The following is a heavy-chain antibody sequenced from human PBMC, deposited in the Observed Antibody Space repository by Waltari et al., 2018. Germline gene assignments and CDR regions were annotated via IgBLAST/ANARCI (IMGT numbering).Heavy chain of an antibody. CDR2: IYYSGST. CDR1: GGSISSSSYY. J-gene: IGHJ4*02. Sequence: QLQLQESGPGLVKPSETLSLTCTVSGGSISSSSYYWGWIRQPQGKGLEWIGSIYYSGSTYYNPSLKSRVTISVDTSKNQFSLKLSSVTAADTAVYYCARLGEGLDYWGQGTLVTVSS. D-gene: IGHD1-26*01. V-gene: IGHV4-39*07. CDR3: ARLGEGLDY.